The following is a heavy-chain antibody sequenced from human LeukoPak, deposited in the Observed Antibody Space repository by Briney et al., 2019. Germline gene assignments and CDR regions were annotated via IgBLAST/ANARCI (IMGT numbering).Heavy chain of an antibody. CDR1: GFTFSSYG. Sequence: PGGSLRLSCAASGFTFSSYGMHWVRQAPGKGLEWVAFIRYDGSNKYYADSVKGRFTISRDNSKNTLYLQMNSLRAEDTAVYYCAKDWAAALPVNMDVWGKGTTVTVSS. D-gene: IGHD6-13*01. CDR2: IRYDGSNK. J-gene: IGHJ6*03. V-gene: IGHV3-30*02. CDR3: AKDWAAALPVNMDV.